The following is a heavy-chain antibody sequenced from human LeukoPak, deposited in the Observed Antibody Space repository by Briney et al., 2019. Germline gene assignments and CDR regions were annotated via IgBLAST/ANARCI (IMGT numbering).Heavy chain of an antibody. CDR2: ISYDGSNK. V-gene: IGHV3-30*18. J-gene: IGHJ4*02. Sequence: GSLRLSCAASGFTFSSYGMHWVRQAPGKGLEWVAVISYDGSNKYYADSVKGRFTISRDNSKNTLYLQMNSLRAEDTAVYYCAKDRTKTYYYDSSGNFDYWGQGTLVTVSS. CDR1: GFTFSSYG. D-gene: IGHD3-22*01. CDR3: AKDRTKTYYYDSSGNFDY.